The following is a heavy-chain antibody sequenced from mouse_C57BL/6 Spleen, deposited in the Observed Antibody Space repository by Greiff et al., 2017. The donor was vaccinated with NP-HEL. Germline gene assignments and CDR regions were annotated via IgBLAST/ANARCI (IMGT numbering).Heavy chain of an antibody. CDR2: IDPSDSET. D-gene: IGHD2-1*01. CDR1: VYTFPSYS. V-gene: IGHV1-52*01. CDR3: ARLGGNYDFDY. Sequence: PVSSFPLSCHASVYTFPSYSLHLVQPRPIQGLEWIGNIDPSDSETHYNQKFKDKATLTVDKSSSTAYMQLSSLTSEDSAVYYCARLGGNYDFDYWGQGTTLTVSS. J-gene: IGHJ2*01.